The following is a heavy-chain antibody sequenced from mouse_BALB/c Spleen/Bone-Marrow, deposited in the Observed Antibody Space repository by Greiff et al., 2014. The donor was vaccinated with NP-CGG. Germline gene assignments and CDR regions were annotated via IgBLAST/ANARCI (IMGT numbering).Heavy chain of an antibody. Sequence: QVQLQQSGAELVRPGVSVKISCKGSGYTFTDYAMHWVKQSHAKSLEWIGVISTYYGDASYNQKFKGKATMTVDKTSSTDYMELARLTSEDSAIYYSARDFYYGKSYYAMDYWGQGTSVTVSS. J-gene: IGHJ4*01. CDR1: GYTFTDYA. V-gene: IGHV1S137*01. CDR2: ISTYYGDA. D-gene: IGHD2-1*01. CDR3: ARDFYYGKSYYAMDY.